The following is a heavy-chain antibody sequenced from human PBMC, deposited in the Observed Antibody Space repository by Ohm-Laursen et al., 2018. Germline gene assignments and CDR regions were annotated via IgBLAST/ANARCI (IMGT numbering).Heavy chain of an antibody. CDR3: ARSPPGDGGLGYGLDV. D-gene: IGHD3-16*01. Sequence: SQTLSLTCTVSGASISSGGYYWSWIRQPAGKGLEWIGRIYTSGSTNSNPSLKSRIAMSLDTSKNQFSLKLSSVTAADTAVYYCARSPPGDGGLGYGLDVWGQGTTVTVSS. V-gene: IGHV4-61*02. J-gene: IGHJ6*02. CDR2: IYTSGST. CDR1: GASISSGGYY.